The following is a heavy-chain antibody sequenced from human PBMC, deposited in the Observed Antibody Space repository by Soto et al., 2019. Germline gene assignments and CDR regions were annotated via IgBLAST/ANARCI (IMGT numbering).Heavy chain of an antibody. D-gene: IGHD3-22*01. CDR2: IYYSGST. Sequence: SETLSLTCTVSGGSISSYYWSWIRQPPGKGLEWIGYIYYSGSTNYNPSLKSRVTISVDTSKNQFSLKLSSVTAADTAVYYCARLPYYYDSSGYYSWFDPWGQGTLVTVSS. CDR3: ARLPYYYDSSGYYSWFDP. J-gene: IGHJ5*02. CDR1: GGSISSYY. V-gene: IGHV4-59*08.